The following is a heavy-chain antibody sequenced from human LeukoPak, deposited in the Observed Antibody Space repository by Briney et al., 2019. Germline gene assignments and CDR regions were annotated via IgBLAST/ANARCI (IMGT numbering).Heavy chain of an antibody. V-gene: IGHV3-20*04. CDR3: TKDRSGYYDGSFDI. CDR2: IDWSGRST. J-gene: IGHJ3*02. Sequence: GGSLRLSCAASGFTLDDYGMSWVRQAPGKGLEWVSGIDWSGRSTGYADSVKGRFTISRDNAKNSLYLQMISLRAEDTAFYFCTKDRSGYYDGSFDIWGQGTTVTVSS. D-gene: IGHD3-22*01. CDR1: GFTLDDYG.